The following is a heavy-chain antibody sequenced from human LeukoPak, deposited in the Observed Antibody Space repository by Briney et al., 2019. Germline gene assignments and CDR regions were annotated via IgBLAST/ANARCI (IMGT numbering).Heavy chain of an antibody. V-gene: IGHV1-18*01. CDR3: ARRTNYDILTGYSARGYYFDY. CDR1: GYSYTRLG. D-gene: IGHD3-9*01. Sequence: ASVKVSCKASGYSYTRLGVAWVRQAPGQGLEWMGWISAYNDDTRYAQKFQGRVTVTSDPATNTAYMELRSLRSDDTAVYYCARRTNYDILTGYSARGYYFDYWGQGTLVTASA. J-gene: IGHJ4*02. CDR2: ISAYNDDT.